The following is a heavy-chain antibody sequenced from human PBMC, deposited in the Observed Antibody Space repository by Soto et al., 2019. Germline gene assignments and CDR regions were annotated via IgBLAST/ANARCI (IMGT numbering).Heavy chain of an antibody. CDR2: ISYDGSNK. Sequence: QVQLVESGGGVVQPGRSLRLSCAASGFTFSSYAMHWVRQAPGKGLEWVAVISYDGSNKYYADSVKGRFTISSDNSKNTLYLQMNSLRAEDTAVYYCARARRITMVRGVLGYWGQGTLVTVSS. CDR3: ARARRITMVRGVLGY. CDR1: GFTFSSYA. J-gene: IGHJ4*02. D-gene: IGHD3-10*01. V-gene: IGHV3-30-3*01.